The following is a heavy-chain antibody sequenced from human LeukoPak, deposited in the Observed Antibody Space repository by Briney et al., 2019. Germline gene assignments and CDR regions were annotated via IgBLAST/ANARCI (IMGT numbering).Heavy chain of an antibody. CDR3: ARERRYTYYYGSGTGGWFDP. J-gene: IGHJ5*02. Sequence: PSETLSLTCTVSGGSISTYYWSWIRQPPGKGLEWIGEINHSGSTNYNPSLKSRVTISVDTSKNQFSLKLSSVTAADTAVYYCARERRYTYYYGSGTGGWFDPWGQGTLVTVSS. CDR2: INHSGST. V-gene: IGHV4-34*01. D-gene: IGHD3-10*01. CDR1: GGSISTYY.